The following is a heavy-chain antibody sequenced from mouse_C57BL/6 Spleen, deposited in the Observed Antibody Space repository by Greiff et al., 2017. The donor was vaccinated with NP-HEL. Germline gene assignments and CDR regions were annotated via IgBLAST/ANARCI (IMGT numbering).Heavy chain of an antibody. J-gene: IGHJ4*01. V-gene: IGHV10-1*01. D-gene: IGHD1-1*01. CDR2: IRSKSNNYAT. Sequence: GGGLVQPKGSLNLSCAASGFSFNTYAMNWVRQAPGKGLDWVARIRSKSNNYATYYADSVKDRFTISRDDSESMLYLQRNNLKTEDTAMYYCVRFTTVVDYARDYWGQGTSVTVSS. CDR1: GFSFNTYA. CDR3: VRFTTVVDYARDY.